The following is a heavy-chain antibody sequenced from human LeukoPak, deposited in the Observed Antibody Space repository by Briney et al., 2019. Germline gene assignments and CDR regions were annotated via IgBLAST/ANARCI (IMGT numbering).Heavy chain of an antibody. V-gene: IGHV3-48*03. CDR3: ARDPVLTDCGGDCYPGAFDI. Sequence: PGGSLRLSCAASGFTFSSYEMNWVRQAPGKGLEWVSYISSSSSTIYYADSVKGRFTISRDNAKNSLYLQMNSLRAEDTAVYYCARDPVLTDCGGDCYPGAFDIWGQGTMVTVSS. J-gene: IGHJ3*02. CDR1: GFTFSSYE. CDR2: ISSSSSTI. D-gene: IGHD2-21*02.